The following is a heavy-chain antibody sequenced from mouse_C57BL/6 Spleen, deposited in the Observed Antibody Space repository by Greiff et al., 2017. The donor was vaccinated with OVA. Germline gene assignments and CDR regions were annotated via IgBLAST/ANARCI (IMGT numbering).Heavy chain of an antibody. D-gene: IGHD2-5*01. CDR1: GYTFTSYW. J-gene: IGHJ2*01. V-gene: IGHV1-69*01. Sequence: VQLQQPGAELVMPGASVKLSCKASGYTFTSYWMHWVKQRPGQGLEWIGEIDPSDSYTNYNQKFKGKSTLTVDKSSSTAYMQLSSLTSEDSAVYNCARYYSNFLFDYWGQGTTVTVSS. CDR2: IDPSDSYT. CDR3: ARYYSNFLFDY.